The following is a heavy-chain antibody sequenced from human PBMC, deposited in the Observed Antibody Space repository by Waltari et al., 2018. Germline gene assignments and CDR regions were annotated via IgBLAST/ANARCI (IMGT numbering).Heavy chain of an antibody. D-gene: IGHD5-12*01. V-gene: IGHV4-38-2*01. CDR1: GYSISSGYY. CDR2: IYHSGST. Sequence: QVQLQESGPGLVKPSETLSLTCAVPGYSISSGYYWGLFRQPPGKGLEWIGSIYHSGSTYYNPSLKSRVTISVDTSKNQFSLKLSSVTAADTAVYYCARRIEWSYYFDYWGQGTLVTVSS. CDR3: ARRIEWSYYFDY. J-gene: IGHJ4*02.